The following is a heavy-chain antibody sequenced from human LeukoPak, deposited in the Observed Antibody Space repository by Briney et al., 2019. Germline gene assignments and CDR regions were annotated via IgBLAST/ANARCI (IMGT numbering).Heavy chain of an antibody. V-gene: IGHV3-23*01. CDR3: ARDRPNYHESNGHYYNRDGDH. CDR1: GFTFDDYA. Sequence: GGSLRLSCAASGFTFDDYAMSWVRLAPGKGLQWVASMCGSAGCTYYADSVKGRFTISRDNSKNTLYLQMNSLRAEDTAIYYCARDRPNYHESNGHYYNRDGDHWGQGTLVTVSS. J-gene: IGHJ5*02. D-gene: IGHD3-22*01. CDR2: MCGSAGCT.